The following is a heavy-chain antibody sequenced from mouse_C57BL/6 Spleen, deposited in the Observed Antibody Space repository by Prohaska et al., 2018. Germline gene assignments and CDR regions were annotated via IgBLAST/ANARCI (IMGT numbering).Heavy chain of an antibody. J-gene: IGHJ1*03. CDR2: IKSDGSAI. D-gene: IGHD1-1*02. CDR1: GFTFSGFW. V-gene: IGHV11-2*01. CDR3: RGYGGNYWYIDV. Sequence: EVQLLEIGGGLVQPGGLRGLSCDGSGFTFSGFWMIWVRQTPATTPEWIGDIKSDGSAINYAPSIKDRFTIFRDNDKSTLYLHMSNVRSEETATYCSRGYGGNYWYIDVWGTGTTVTVSS.